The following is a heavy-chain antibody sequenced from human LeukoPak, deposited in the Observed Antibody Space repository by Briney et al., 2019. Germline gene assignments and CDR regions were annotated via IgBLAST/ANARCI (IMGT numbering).Heavy chain of an antibody. CDR3: ARDLGDYGGNYWFDP. J-gene: IGHJ5*02. CDR1: GYTFTSYY. D-gene: IGHD4/OR15-4a*01. CDR2: FNPSGGST. Sequence: GASVKVSCKASGYTFTSYYMHWVRQAPGQGLEWMGIFNPSGGSTSYAQKFQGRVTMTRDTSTSTVYMELSSLRSEDTAVYYCARDLGDYGGNYWFDPWGQGTLVTVSS. V-gene: IGHV1-46*01.